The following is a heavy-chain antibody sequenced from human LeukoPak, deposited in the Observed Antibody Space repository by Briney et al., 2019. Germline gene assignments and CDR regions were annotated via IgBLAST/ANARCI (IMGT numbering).Heavy chain of an antibody. CDR2: IYYSGST. V-gene: IGHV4-39*01. Sequence: SETLSLTCTVSGGSISSSSYYWGWIRQPPGKGLEWIGSIYYSGSTYYNPSLKSRVTISVDTSKNQFSLKLSSVTAADTAVYYCARHPSRGYSYGTACGTCWLDPWGQGTLVTVSS. D-gene: IGHD5-18*01. J-gene: IGHJ5*02. CDR1: GGSISSSSYY. CDR3: ARHPSRGYSYGTACGTCWLDP.